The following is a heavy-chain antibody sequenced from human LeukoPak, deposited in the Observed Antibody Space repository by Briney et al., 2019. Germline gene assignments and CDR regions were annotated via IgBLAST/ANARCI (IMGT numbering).Heavy chain of an antibody. CDR1: GLTFSTYG. CDR2: ISGSGAST. D-gene: IGHD3-10*01. CDR3: AKDRGWFGGSLANFDY. J-gene: IGHJ4*02. V-gene: IGHV3-23*01. Sequence: PGGSLRLPCAAPGLTFSTYGMTWVRQAPGKGLEWVSAISGSGASTYYADSVKGRFTISRDNSKNTLYVQMNILRAEDTAVYYCAKDRGWFGGSLANFDYWGQGTLVTVSS.